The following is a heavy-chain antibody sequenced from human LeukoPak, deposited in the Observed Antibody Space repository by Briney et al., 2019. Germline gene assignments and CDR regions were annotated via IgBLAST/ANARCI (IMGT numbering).Heavy chain of an antibody. V-gene: IGHV3-7*03. J-gene: IGHJ4*02. CDR2: IKQDGSET. D-gene: IGHD3-22*01. CDR3: ARDKGDYNTSGSLFIF. CDR1: GFTFSRYW. Sequence: GGSLRLSCAASGFTFSRYWMSWVRQAPRKGLEWVANIKQDGSETYYVDSMKGRFTISRDNAKNSLYLQMNSLRAEDTAVYYCARDKGDYNTSGSLFIFGGQGTLVTVSS.